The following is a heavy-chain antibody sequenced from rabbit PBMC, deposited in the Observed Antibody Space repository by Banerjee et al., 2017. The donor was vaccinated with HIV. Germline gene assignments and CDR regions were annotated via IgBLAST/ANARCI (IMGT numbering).Heavy chain of an antibody. CDR3: ASSGRSAWYFKL. D-gene: IGHD4-1*01. CDR1: GFSFSSSYH. V-gene: IGHV1S45*01. CDR2: IYSSNGDI. Sequence: QEQLEESGGDLVKPEGSLTLTCTASGFSFSSSYHMCWVRQAPGKGLEWIACIYSSNGDIGYASWAKGRFTISLDNAQNTVFLQMTSLTVADTATYFCASSGRSAWYFKLWGQGTLVTVS. J-gene: IGHJ4*01.